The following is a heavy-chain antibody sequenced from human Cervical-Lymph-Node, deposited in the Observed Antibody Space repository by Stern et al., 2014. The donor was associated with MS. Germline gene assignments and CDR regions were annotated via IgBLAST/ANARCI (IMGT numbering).Heavy chain of an antibody. CDR3: ARGRVSYNGMDV. CDR2: ISSSADPM. D-gene: IGHD3-10*01. Sequence: VQLLESGGGLVRPGGSLRLSCAASGFTFSDYYMTWIRQAPGKGLEWLAYISSSADPMYYADSVKGRFTISRDNAENSLYLQMNSLRAEDTAVYYCARGRVSYNGMDVWGQGTTVTV. J-gene: IGHJ6*02. CDR1: GFTFSDYY. V-gene: IGHV3-11*01.